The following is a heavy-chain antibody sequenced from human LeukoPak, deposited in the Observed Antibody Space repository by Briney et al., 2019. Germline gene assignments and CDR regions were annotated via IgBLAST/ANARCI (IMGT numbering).Heavy chain of an antibody. D-gene: IGHD4-23*01. CDR1: GFSFSRYG. J-gene: IGHJ4*02. V-gene: IGHV3-30*02. CDR3: ARDQTNLRWYIFDY. CDR2: IRYDGGNN. Sequence: GGSLRLSCAASGFSFSRYGMHWVRQAPGKGLEWVAFIRYDGGNNYYADSVKGRFTISRDNSKNTLYVQMNSLRAEDTAVYYCARDQTNLRWYIFDYWGQGTLDTVSS.